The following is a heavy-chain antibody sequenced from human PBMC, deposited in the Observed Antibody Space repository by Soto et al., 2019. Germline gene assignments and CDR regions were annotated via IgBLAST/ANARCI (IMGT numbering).Heavy chain of an antibody. V-gene: IGHV1-69*13. Sequence: GASVKVSCKASGGTFSSYAISWVRQAPGQGLEWMGGIIPIFGTANYAQKFQGRVTITADESTSTAYMELSSLRSEDTAVYYCARALGGAVAGLNFDYWGQGTLVTVSS. J-gene: IGHJ4*02. D-gene: IGHD6-19*01. CDR2: IIPIFGTA. CDR1: GGTFSSYA. CDR3: ARALGGAVAGLNFDY.